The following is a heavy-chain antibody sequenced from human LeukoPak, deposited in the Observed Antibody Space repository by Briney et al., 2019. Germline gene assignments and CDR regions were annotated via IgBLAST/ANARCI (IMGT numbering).Heavy chain of an antibody. J-gene: IGHJ4*02. Sequence: GSLRLSCAASGFTFINYWMHWVRQAPGEGLVWVSHINNDGSTTTYADSVKGRFTISRDNAKNTLYLHVNSLRAEDTAVYYCARGGFCSGADCRGSFDYWGQGSLVTASS. CDR3: ARGGFCSGADCRGSFDY. V-gene: IGHV3-74*01. CDR1: GFTFINYW. CDR2: INNDGSTT. D-gene: IGHD2-15*01.